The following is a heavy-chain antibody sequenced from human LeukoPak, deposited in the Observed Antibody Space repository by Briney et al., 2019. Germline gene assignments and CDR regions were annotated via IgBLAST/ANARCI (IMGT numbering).Heavy chain of an antibody. CDR2: FDPEDGET. CDR1: GYTLTELS. D-gene: IGHD3-16*02. V-gene: IGHV1-24*01. Sequence: ASVKVSCKVSGYTLTELSMHWVRQAPGKGLEWMGGFDPEDGETIYAQKFQGRVTMTEDTSTDTAYMELSSLRSEDMAVYYCATRRYVWGSYRWDFDYWGQGTLVTVSS. CDR3: ATRRYVWGSYRWDFDY. J-gene: IGHJ4*02.